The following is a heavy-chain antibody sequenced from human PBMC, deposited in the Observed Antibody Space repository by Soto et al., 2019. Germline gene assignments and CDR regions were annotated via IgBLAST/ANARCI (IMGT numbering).Heavy chain of an antibody. V-gene: IGHV3-33*01. D-gene: IGHD3-10*01. J-gene: IGHJ6*02. CDR1: GFTFSSYG. CDR3: ARDRERSTSGVGGSGRDPFDQKSYGMDV. CDR2: IWYDGSNK. Sequence: GGSLRLSCAASGFTFSSYGMHWVRQAPGKGLEWVAVIWYDGSNKYYADSVKGRFTISRDNSKNTLYLQMNSLRAEDTAVYYCARDRERSTSGVGGSGRDPFDQKSYGMDVWGQGTTVTVSS.